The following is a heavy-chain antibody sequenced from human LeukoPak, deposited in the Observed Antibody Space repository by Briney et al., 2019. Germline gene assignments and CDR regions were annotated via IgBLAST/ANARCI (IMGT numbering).Heavy chain of an antibody. CDR3: ARDSNNWNDGDGFDG. CDR1: GFTLTTYC. Sequence: RGSLRLSCAASGFTLTTYCMSWVRQAPGKGLEWVANIKQDGGENYYVDSVKGRFTIPRDSAKNTLYLQMNSLRAEDTAVYYCARDSNNWNDGDGFDGWGQGTMVTVSS. J-gene: IGHJ3*01. D-gene: IGHD1-20*01. V-gene: IGHV3-7*05. CDR2: IKQDGGEN.